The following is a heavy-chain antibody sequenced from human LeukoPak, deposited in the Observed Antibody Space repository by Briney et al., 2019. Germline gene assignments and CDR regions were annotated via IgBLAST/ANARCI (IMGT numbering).Heavy chain of an antibody. CDR3: ARGVQSSSWYYVVYFDY. V-gene: IGHV4-34*01. Sequence: SETLSLTCAVYGGSFSGYYWSWIRQPPGKGLEWIGEINHSGSTNYNPSLKSRVTISVDTSKNQFSLKLSSVTAADTAVYYCARGVQSSSWYYVVYFDYWGQGTLVTVSS. J-gene: IGHJ4*02. CDR2: INHSGST. CDR1: GGSFSGYY. D-gene: IGHD6-13*01.